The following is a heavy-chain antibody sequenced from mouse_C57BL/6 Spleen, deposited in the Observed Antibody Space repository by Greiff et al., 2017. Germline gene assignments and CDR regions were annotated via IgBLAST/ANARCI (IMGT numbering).Heavy chain of an antibody. Sequence: VQLQQSGPELVKPGASVKISCKASGYTFTDYYMNWVKQSHGKSLEWIGDINPNNGGTSYNQKFKGKATLTVDKSSSTAYMELRSLTSEDSAVYDCARYDGYPYYFDYWGQGTTLTVSS. CDR3: ARYDGYPYYFDY. CDR2: INPNNGGT. D-gene: IGHD2-3*01. V-gene: IGHV1-26*01. CDR1: GYTFTDYY. J-gene: IGHJ2*01.